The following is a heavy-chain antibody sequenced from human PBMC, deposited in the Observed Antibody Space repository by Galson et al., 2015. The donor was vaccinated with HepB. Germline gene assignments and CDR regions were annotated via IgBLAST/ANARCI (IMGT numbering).Heavy chain of an antibody. CDR2: ISGSGGST. D-gene: IGHD6-19*01. V-gene: IGHV3-23*01. CDR3: ARVAVAGEKGWFDP. J-gene: IGHJ5*02. Sequence: SLRLSCAASGFTFSSYGMHWVRQAPGKGLEWVSAISGSGGSTYYADSVKGRFTISRDNSKNTLYLQMNSLRAEDTAVYYCARVAVAGEKGWFDPWGQGTLVTVSS. CDR1: GFTFSSYG.